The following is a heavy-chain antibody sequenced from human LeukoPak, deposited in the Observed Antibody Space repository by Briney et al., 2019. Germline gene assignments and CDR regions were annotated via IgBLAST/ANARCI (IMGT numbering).Heavy chain of an antibody. D-gene: IGHD1-26*01. CDR3: TRDRGTYNWLDP. J-gene: IGHJ5*02. Sequence: GGSLRLSCAASGFTLSDSAIHWVRQASGKGLEWVGLIDRPAKSYATAYGASVGGRFTISRDDSKNTAYLQMDSLKTEDTALYYCTRDRGTYNWLDPWGQGTLVTVSS. CDR1: GFTLSDSA. V-gene: IGHV3-73*01. CDR2: IDRPAKSYAT.